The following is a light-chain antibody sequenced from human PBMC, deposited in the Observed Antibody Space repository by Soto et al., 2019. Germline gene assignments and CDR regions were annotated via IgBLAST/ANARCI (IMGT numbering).Light chain of an antibody. CDR2: DAS. V-gene: IGKV1-33*01. J-gene: IGKJ4*01. Sequence: DIQMTQSPASLSACVGDRVTITCQASHDIRNYLNWYQQKPGQAPKLLIHDASRLQTGVPSRFSGRGSGTDFIFTIISLHPDDIATHHCQQYDNLPLTFGGGTKVEI. CDR1: HDIRNY. CDR3: QQYDNLPLT.